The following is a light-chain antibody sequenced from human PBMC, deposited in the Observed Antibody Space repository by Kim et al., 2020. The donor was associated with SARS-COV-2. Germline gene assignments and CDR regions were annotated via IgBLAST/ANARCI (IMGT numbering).Light chain of an antibody. CDR1: QNIGSY. CDR2: QAS. J-gene: IGKJ2*01. Sequence: IQMTQSPSTLAASVGDRVTISCQASQNIGSYLAWYQHKPGKAPTLLVYQASSLESGVPSRFSGSGSETEFILTINSLQPDDFATYYCQHYNSYPYTFGQGTKLEIK. V-gene: IGKV1-5*03. CDR3: QHYNSYPYT.